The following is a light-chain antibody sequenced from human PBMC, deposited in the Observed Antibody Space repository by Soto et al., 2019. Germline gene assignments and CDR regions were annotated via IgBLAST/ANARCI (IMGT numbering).Light chain of an antibody. V-gene: IGLV2-11*01. J-gene: IGLJ1*01. CDR1: SNDVGGYNY. CDR2: DVN. Sequence: QSVLTQPRSVSGSPGQSVTISCTGASNDVGGYNYVSWYQQHPGKAPKLIIFDVNQRPSGVPDRFSGSKSGNTASLTISGLQPEDEADYFCCSYAGSDTPYVFEIGTKVTVL. CDR3: CSYAGSDTPYV.